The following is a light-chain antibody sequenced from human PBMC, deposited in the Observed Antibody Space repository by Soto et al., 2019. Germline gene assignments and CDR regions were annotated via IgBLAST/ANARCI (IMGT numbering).Light chain of an antibody. V-gene: IGKV1-9*01. CDR3: QQYYSYLPLT. CDR1: QAVPNN. J-gene: IGKJ4*01. CDR2: EES. Sequence: DIHLTQSPSFLSASVGDRVTITCRPSQAVPNNMAWYQQKPGKPPKLLIYEESTLYSGVPSRFSGRKSGTQFTLTISCLQSEDFATYYCQQYYSYLPLTFGGGTKVDIK.